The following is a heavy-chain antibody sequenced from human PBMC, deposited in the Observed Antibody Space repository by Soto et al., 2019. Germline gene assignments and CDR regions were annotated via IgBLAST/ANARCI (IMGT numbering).Heavy chain of an antibody. D-gene: IGHD3-10*01. Sequence: LSHTYGVSEDSVPSNSSAWNRKRQSPSRGLEWLGRTYYRSNWSNDYALSVKSRITINPDTSKNQFSLQLYSVTPEDTAVYYCAGVSWFRGMDVWGQGTPVSVSS. V-gene: IGHV6-1*01. J-gene: IGHJ6*02. CDR1: EDSVPSNSSA. CDR3: AGVSWFRGMDV. CDR2: TYYRSNWSN.